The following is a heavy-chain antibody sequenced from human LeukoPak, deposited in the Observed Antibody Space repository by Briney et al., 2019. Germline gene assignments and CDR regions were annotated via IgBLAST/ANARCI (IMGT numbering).Heavy chain of an antibody. J-gene: IGHJ4*02. CDR2: IHVDANEI. CDR1: GFTFSDEG. D-gene: IGHD2-2*01. CDR3: ARDKDFSTNICYFYPGH. V-gene: IGHV3-30*02. Sequence: GGSLRLSCAASGFTFSDEGMHWVRQAPGKGLEWVSFIHVDANEIYYADSVKGRFTISRDSSKNTLHLQMNSLRPDDTAVYYCARDKDFSTNICYFYPGHWGQGPLAPSPQ.